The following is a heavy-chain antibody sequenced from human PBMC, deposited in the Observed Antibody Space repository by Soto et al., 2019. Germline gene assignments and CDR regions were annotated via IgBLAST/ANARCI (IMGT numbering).Heavy chain of an antibody. CDR2: ISSSSGTI. Sequence: GGSLRLSCAASGFTFSVYNMNWVRQAPGKGLEWVSYISSSSGTIYYADSVKGRFTISRDNAKNSLYLQMNSLRAEDTAVYYCAKPRGYYDSSGYTTPDYWGQGNLVTVS. J-gene: IGHJ4*02. CDR1: GFTFSVYN. V-gene: IGHV3-48*01. CDR3: AKPRGYYDSSGYTTPDY. D-gene: IGHD3-22*01.